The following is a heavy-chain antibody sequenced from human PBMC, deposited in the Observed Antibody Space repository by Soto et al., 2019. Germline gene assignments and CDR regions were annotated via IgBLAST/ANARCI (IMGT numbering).Heavy chain of an antibody. Sequence: ASVKVSCKASGYTFTSYGIGWVRQAPGQGLEWMGWISTYNGNTNYAQKFQGRVTMTTDTSTSTAYMELRSLRSDDTALYYCARDRGTYYDFWSGYTQVYYFDYWGQGTQVTVSS. CDR3: ARDRGTYYDFWSGYTQVYYFDY. CDR1: GYTFTSYG. V-gene: IGHV1-18*04. J-gene: IGHJ4*02. CDR2: ISTYNGNT. D-gene: IGHD3-3*01.